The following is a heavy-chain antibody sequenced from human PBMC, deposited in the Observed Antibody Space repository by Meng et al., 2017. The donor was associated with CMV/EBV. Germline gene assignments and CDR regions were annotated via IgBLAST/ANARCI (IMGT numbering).Heavy chain of an antibody. CDR2: IIPIFGTA. V-gene: IGHV1-69*05. J-gene: IGHJ5*02. D-gene: IGHD3-10*01. CDR1: GYTFTGYQ. Sequence: SVKVSCKASGYTFTGYQMHWVRQAPGQGLEWMGGIIPIFGTAKYAQKFQGRVTITTDESTTTAYMELSSLRSEDTAVYYCARGFYYGSGSYSFWFDTWGQGTLVTVSS. CDR3: ARGFYYGSGSYSFWFDT.